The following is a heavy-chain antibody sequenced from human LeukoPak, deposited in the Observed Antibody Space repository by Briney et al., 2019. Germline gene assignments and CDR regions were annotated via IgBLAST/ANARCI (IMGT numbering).Heavy chain of an antibody. V-gene: IGHV3-7*05. D-gene: IGHD1-26*01. CDR1: GFTFSSYW. CDR2: IKQDGSEK. CDR3: ARRSIVGATDYFDY. J-gene: IGHJ4*02. Sequence: GGSLRLSCAASGFTFSSYWMTWGRQAPGKGLEWVANIKQDGSEKYYVDSVKGRFTISRDNAKNSLYLQMNSLRAEDTAVYYCARRSIVGATDYFDYWGQGTLVTVSS.